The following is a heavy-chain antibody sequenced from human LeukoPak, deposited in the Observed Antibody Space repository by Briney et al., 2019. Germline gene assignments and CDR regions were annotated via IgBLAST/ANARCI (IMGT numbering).Heavy chain of an antibody. CDR1: GFTFSSYA. Sequence: GGSLRLSCAASGFTFSSYAMNWVRQAPGKGLEWVSTITGSGGSTYYADSVKGRFTISRDNSKNTLYLQMNSLRAEDTAKYYCSKGVEGLSRPFDYWGQGTLVTVSS. D-gene: IGHD3-16*01. J-gene: IGHJ4*02. CDR2: ITGSGGST. V-gene: IGHV3-23*01. CDR3: SKGVEGLSRPFDY.